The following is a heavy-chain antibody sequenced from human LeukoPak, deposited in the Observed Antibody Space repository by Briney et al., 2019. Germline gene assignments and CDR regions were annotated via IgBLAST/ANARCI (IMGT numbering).Heavy chain of an antibody. D-gene: IGHD6-19*01. Sequence: PSETLSLTCTVSGGSISSYYWSWIRQPAGKGLEWIGRIYTSGTTTYNPSLKSRVTISVDTSNNQFSLKLNSVTAADTAVYYCARDLGSGWYYAFDIWGQGTMVTVSS. J-gene: IGHJ3*02. CDR1: GGSISSYY. CDR2: IYTSGTT. V-gene: IGHV4-4*07. CDR3: ARDLGSGWYYAFDI.